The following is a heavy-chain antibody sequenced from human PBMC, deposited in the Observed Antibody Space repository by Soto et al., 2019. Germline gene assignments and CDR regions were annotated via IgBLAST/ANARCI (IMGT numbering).Heavy chain of an antibody. D-gene: IGHD4-17*01. CDR1: GFTFSSYA. Sequence: GGSLRLSCAASGFTFSSYAMSWVRQAPGKGLEWVSGIRASGDTTYYADSVKGRFTISRDSSKNTLYLQMNSLRDEDTAVYYCANTPLTTVSRPVYWGQGTLVTVSS. V-gene: IGHV3-23*01. CDR2: IRASGDTT. CDR3: ANTPLTTVSRPVY. J-gene: IGHJ4*02.